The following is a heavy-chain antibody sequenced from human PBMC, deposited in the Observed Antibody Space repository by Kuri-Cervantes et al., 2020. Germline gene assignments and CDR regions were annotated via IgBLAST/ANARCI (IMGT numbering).Heavy chain of an antibody. J-gene: IGHJ5*02. V-gene: IGHV2-5*02. CDR3: AHILRLYDYIWGSYPAPFDP. CDR1: GFSLSTNGVG. Sequence: SGPTLAKPTQTLTLTCTFSGFSLSTNGVGVGWIRQPPGKALQWLAVTYWDDDKRYSPPLKSRLTITKDTSKKQVVLTMTNMHPVDTATYYCAHILRLYDYIWGSYPAPFDPWGQGTLVTVSS. CDR2: TYWDDDK. D-gene: IGHD3-16*02.